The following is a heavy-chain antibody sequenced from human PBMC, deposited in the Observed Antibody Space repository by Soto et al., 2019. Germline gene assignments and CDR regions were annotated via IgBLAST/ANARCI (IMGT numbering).Heavy chain of an antibody. V-gene: IGHV1-69*13. CDR1: GGTFSSYA. J-gene: IGHJ4*02. CDR3: ARDRTRIASPESFDY. CDR2: IIPIFGTA. Sequence: GASVKVSCKASGGTFSSYAISWVRQAPGQGLEWMGGIIPIFGTANYAQKFQGRVTITADESTSTAYMELSSLRSEDTAVYYCARDRTRIASPESFDYWGQGTLVTVSS. D-gene: IGHD2-2*01.